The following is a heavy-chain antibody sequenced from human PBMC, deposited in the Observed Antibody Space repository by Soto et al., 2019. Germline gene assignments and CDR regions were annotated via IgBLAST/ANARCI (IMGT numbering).Heavy chain of an antibody. CDR3: AFVSNWNYPFDP. V-gene: IGHV1-46*03. CDR2: INPSGGST. Sequence: QVQLVQSGAEVKKPGASVKVSCKASGYTFTSYYMHWVRQAPGQGLEWMGIINPSGGSTSYAQKFQGRVTMTRDTSTSTVYMELSSLRSEDTAVYYCAFVSNWNYPFDPWGQGTLVTVSS. CDR1: GYTFTSYY. J-gene: IGHJ5*02. D-gene: IGHD1-7*01.